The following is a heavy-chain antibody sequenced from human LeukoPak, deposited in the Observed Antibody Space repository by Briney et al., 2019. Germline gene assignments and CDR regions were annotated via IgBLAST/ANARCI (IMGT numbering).Heavy chain of an antibody. V-gene: IGHV3-21*01. CDR2: INVITGYI. CDR3: ARDRSGSSSVDDAFDI. CDR1: GFTFISYW. D-gene: IGHD1-26*01. J-gene: IGHJ3*02. Sequence: PGGSLRLSCAASGFTFISYWMSWVRQAPGKGLEWVAYINVITGYIYYADSLKGRFTISRDNAKKSLFLEMNSLRVEDTAVYYCARDRSGSSSVDDAFDIWGQGIMVTVSS.